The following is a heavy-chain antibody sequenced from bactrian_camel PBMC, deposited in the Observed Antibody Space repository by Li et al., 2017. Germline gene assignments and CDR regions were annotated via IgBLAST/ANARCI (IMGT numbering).Heavy chain of an antibody. CDR2: VYAGADIT. V-gene: IGHV3-3*01. D-gene: IGHD4*01. CDR3: AADPTSFPPPSVGDSYLGSCRLVRLLVT. CDR1: GYIDSDYL. J-gene: IGHJ6*01. Sequence: HVQLVESGGGSVQAGGSLRLSCVGSGYIDSDYLMGWFRQAPGKEREGVATVYAGADITNYADSVKDRFTISQENGKNTVYLQMNDLKPEDTAQYYCAADPTSFPPPSVGDSYLGSCRLVRLLVTGAGGPRSPSP.